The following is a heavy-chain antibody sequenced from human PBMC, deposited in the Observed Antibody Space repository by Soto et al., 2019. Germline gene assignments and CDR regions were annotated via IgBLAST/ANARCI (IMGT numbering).Heavy chain of an antibody. CDR3: ARDRSHYGEGRDAFDI. CDR2: IIPVLGIA. J-gene: IGHJ3*02. CDR1: GGTFSSYT. V-gene: IGHV1-69*08. Sequence: QVQLVQSGAEVKKPGSSVKVSCKASGGTFSSYTISWVRQAPGQGLEWMGRIIPVLGIANYAQKVQGGVTITADKTTSTAYMELSSLRSEDTAGYYCARDRSHYGEGRDAFDIWGQGTMVTVSS. D-gene: IGHD4-17*01.